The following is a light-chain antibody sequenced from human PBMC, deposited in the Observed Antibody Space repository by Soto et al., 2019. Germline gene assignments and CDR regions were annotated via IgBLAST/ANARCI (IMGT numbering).Light chain of an antibody. Sequence: QSALTQPPSASGTPGQRVTISCSGSSSNIGRDTVNWYQQLPGMAPKLLIYSNDQRPSGVPDRFSGSKSGTSASLAISGLQSEDEADYYCAAWDDSLNGFWVFGGGTKLTVL. CDR1: SSNIGRDT. J-gene: IGLJ3*02. V-gene: IGLV1-44*01. CDR2: SND. CDR3: AAWDDSLNGFWV.